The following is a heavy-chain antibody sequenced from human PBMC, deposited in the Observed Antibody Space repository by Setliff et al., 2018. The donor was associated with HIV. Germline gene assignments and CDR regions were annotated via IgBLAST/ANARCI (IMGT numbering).Heavy chain of an antibody. J-gene: IGHJ4*02. CDR1: GGSISNYY. Sequence: PSETLSLTCTVSGGSISNYYWSWIRQPPGKGLEWIGCGYYSGITHYDPSLKSRVSISVDASKNQFSLRLNSVTVADTAVYFCARSSRGSLRDLDYWGPGTLVTV. CDR2: GYYSGIT. D-gene: IGHD2-21*02. V-gene: IGHV4-59*08. CDR3: ARSSRGSLRDLDY.